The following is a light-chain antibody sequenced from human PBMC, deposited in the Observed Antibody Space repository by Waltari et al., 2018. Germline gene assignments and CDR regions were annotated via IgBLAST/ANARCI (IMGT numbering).Light chain of an antibody. CDR1: NSNIGFNS. Sequence: QSVLSQPPSASASPGQGVTISCSGSNSNIGFNSVFWYQHVPGTAPKLGIFRDSLRPSGVPGRVSGSKSGTSASLAISGLRSEDEADYYCASWDQSLRGVVFGGGTKLTVL. CDR2: RDS. CDR3: ASWDQSLRGVV. J-gene: IGLJ2*01. V-gene: IGLV1-47*01.